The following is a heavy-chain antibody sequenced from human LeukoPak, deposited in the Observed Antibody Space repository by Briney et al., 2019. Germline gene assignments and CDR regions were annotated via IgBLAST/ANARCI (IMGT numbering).Heavy chain of an antibody. CDR2: IYSNNST. CDR3: ARDLFWYDGSASQSADDY. Sequence: GGSLRLSCAASGFTVTSNYMSWVRQAPGKGLEWVSVIYSNNSTYYADSVKGRFTISRDNSKNTLYLQINSLRAEDTAVYYCARDLFWYDGSASQSADDYWGQGTLVTVSS. J-gene: IGHJ4*02. CDR1: GFTVTSNY. V-gene: IGHV3-53*01. D-gene: IGHD3-10*01.